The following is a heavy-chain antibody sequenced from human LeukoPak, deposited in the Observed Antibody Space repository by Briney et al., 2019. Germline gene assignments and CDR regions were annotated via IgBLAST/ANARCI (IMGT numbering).Heavy chain of an antibody. V-gene: IGHV3-43*02. Sequence: PGGSLRLSCAASGFTFDDYAMHWVRQAPGKGLEWVSLISWDGGSTYYADSVKGRFTISRDNSKNSLYLQMNSLRTEDTALYYCAKDMFNWNDEWGAFDIWGQGTMVTVSS. CDR2: ISWDGGST. CDR1: GFTFDDYA. CDR3: AKDMFNWNDEWGAFDI. J-gene: IGHJ3*02. D-gene: IGHD1-20*01.